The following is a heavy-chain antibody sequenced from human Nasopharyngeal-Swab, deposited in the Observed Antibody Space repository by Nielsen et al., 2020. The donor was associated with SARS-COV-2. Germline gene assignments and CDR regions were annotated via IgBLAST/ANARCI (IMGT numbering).Heavy chain of an antibody. J-gene: IGHJ5*02. CDR3: AKVQGIAAADNWFDP. CDR1: GFTFSNAW. V-gene: IGHV3-23*01. D-gene: IGHD6-13*01. Sequence: GESLKISCAASGFTFSNAWMSWVRQAPGKGLEWVSAISGSGGSTYYADSVKGRFAISRDNSKNTLYLQMNSLRAEDTAVYYCAKVQGIAAADNWFDPWGQGTLVTVSS. CDR2: ISGSGGST.